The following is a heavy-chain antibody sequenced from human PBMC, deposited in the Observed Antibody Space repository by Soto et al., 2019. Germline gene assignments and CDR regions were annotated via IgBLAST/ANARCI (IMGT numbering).Heavy chain of an antibody. Sequence: QVQLQESGPGLVKPSGTLSLTCAVSGGSISSSNWWSWVRQPPGKGLEWIGEIYHSGSTNYNPSLKSRVTISVDKSKNQFSLKLSSVTAADTAVYYCASRGYYYDSSGYYYDFDYLGQGTLVTVSS. D-gene: IGHD3-22*01. CDR3: ASRGYYYDSSGYYYDFDY. V-gene: IGHV4-4*02. J-gene: IGHJ4*02. CDR1: GGSISSSNW. CDR2: IYHSGST.